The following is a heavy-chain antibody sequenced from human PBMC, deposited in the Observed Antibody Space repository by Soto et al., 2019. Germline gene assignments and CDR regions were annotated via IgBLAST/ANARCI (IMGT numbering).Heavy chain of an antibody. V-gene: IGHV4-34*01. Sequence: SATLSLTSAVYGRSFIGYYWRWIRQPPGKGLEWIGEINHSGSTNYNPSLKSRVTISVDTSKNQFSLKLSSVTAADTAVYYCARGRRQQLVHPYYYYYGMDVWGQGTTVT. J-gene: IGHJ6*02. CDR1: GRSFIGYY. CDR2: INHSGST. D-gene: IGHD6-13*01. CDR3: ARGRRQQLVHPYYYYYGMDV.